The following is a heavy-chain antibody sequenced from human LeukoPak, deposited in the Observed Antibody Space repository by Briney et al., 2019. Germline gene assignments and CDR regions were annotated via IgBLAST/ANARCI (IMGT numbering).Heavy chain of an antibody. J-gene: IGHJ6*02. CDR3: ARDRNL. V-gene: IGHV3-53*01. Sequence: PGGSLRLSCAAPGFTASSNYMSWVRQAPGKGLEWVSVTNSGGATDYADSVKGRFTISRDNSKNTLYLQMNSLRAEDTAVYYCARDRNLWGQGTTVTVSS. CDR1: GFTASSNY. D-gene: IGHD1-14*01. CDR2: TNSGGAT.